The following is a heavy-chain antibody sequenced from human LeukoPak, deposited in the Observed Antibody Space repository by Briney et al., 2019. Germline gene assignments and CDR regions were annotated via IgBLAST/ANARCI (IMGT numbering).Heavy chain of an antibody. CDR3: ARAATGYSSDY. D-gene: IGHD6-13*01. J-gene: IGHJ4*02. CDR1: GYTFTSYG. V-gene: IGHV1-2*02. CDR2: INPNSGGT. Sequence: ASVKVSCKASGYTFTSYGISWVRQAPGQGLEWMGWINPNSGGTNYAQKFQGRVTMTRDTSISTAYMELSRLRSDDTAVYYCARAATGYSSDYWGQGTLVTVSS.